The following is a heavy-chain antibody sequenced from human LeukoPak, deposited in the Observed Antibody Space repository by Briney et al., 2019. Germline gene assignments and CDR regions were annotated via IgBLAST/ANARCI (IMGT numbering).Heavy chain of an antibody. CDR3: ASAGYCSSTSCYTRGYDY. CDR1: GGTFSSYA. CDR2: ITPIFGTA. D-gene: IGHD2-2*02. V-gene: IGHV1-69*05. Sequence: SVKVSCKASGGTFSSYAISWVRQAPGQGLEWMGGITPIFGTANYAQKFQGRVTITTDESTSTAYMELSSLRSEDTAVYYCASAGYCSSTSCYTRGYDYWGQGTLVTVSS. J-gene: IGHJ4*02.